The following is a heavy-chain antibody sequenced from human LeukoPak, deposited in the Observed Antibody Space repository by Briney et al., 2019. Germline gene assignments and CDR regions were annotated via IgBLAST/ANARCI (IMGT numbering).Heavy chain of an antibody. CDR1: GGSISSSSYY. J-gene: IGHJ5*02. CDR2: IYYSGST. V-gene: IGHV4-39*01. CDR3: ARQRYCSSTSCSYGDWFDP. Sequence: SETLSLTCTVSGGSISSSSYYWGWVRQPPGTGREWIGSIYYSGSTYNNPSLKSRVTISVDKTNNQFSLKLSSVTAADTAVYYCARQRYCSSTSCSYGDWFDPWGQGTLVTVSS. D-gene: IGHD2-2*01.